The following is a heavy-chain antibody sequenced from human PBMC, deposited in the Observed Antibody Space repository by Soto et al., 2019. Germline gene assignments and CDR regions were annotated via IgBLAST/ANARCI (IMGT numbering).Heavy chain of an antibody. CDR3: AREPSSLAAAGSSYGLDV. CDR2: INPSGGST. V-gene: IGHV1-46*01. Sequence: ASVKVSCKASGYTFTSYYMHWVRQAPGQGLEWMGIINPSGGSTSYAQKFQGRVTMTRDTSTSTVYMELRSLRSDDTAVYYCAREPSSLAAAGSSYGLDVWGQGTSVTVS. D-gene: IGHD6-13*01. CDR1: GYTFTSYY. J-gene: IGHJ6*02.